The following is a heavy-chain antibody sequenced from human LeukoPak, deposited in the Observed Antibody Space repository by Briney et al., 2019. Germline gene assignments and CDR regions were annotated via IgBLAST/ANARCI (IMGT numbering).Heavy chain of an antibody. J-gene: IGHJ4*02. Sequence: KPSETLSLTCTVSGGSISSSSYYWGWIRQPPGKGLEWIGSIYYSGSTYYNPSLKSRVTISVDTSKNQFSLKLSSVTAADTAVYYCARRSGWKGFDYWGQGTLVTVSS. CDR3: ARRSGWKGFDY. D-gene: IGHD6-19*01. V-gene: IGHV4-39*01. CDR1: GGSISSSSYY. CDR2: IYYSGST.